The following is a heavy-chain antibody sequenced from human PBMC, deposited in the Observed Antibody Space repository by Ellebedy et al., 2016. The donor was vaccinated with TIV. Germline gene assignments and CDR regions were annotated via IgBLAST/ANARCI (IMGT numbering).Heavy chain of an antibody. CDR2: IKQDGSEK. CDR3: ARLQMTTTFNWFDP. CDR1: GFTFSSYW. Sequence: GGSLRLXCAASGFTFSSYWMSWVRQAPGKGLEWVANIKQDGSEKYYVDSVEGRFTISRDNAKNSLCLQMNSLRAEDTAVYYCARLQMTTTFNWFDPWGQGTLVTVSS. D-gene: IGHD4-17*01. J-gene: IGHJ5*02. V-gene: IGHV3-7*03.